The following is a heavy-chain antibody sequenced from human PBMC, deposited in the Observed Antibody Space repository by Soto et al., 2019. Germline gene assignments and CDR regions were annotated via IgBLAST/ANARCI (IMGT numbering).Heavy chain of an antibody. D-gene: IGHD6-13*01. CDR3: AKIAAVGDFDF. CDR1: GYTFIAYF. CDR2: INPNSGDT. J-gene: IGHJ5*01. Sequence: ASVKVSCKASGYTFIAYFIHWVRQAPGQGLEWMGWINPNSGDTSYAQKFQGRVTMTRDTSIRTAYMELSRLRSDDTAVFYCAKIAAVGDFDFWGQGTQVTVSS. V-gene: IGHV1-2*02.